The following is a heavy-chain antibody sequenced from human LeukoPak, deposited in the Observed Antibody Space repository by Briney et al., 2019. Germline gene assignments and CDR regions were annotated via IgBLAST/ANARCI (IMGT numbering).Heavy chain of an antibody. CDR3: ARLRGGVQLWGD. CDR2: LSHAGTN. V-gene: IGHV4-39*01. CDR1: GVSITSNSYS. J-gene: IGHJ4*02. Sequence: SETLSLTCTVSGVSITSNSYSWGWLRQPPGQGLQWIVTLSHAGTNYYNPSLKSRVTMPVDRSKNQFSLKLTSVTATDTAVYYCARLRGGVQLWGDWGQGTLVTVSS. D-gene: IGHD5-18*01.